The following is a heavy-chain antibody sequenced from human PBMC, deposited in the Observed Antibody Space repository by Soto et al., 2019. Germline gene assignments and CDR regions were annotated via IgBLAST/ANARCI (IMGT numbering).Heavy chain of an antibody. V-gene: IGHV4-4*02. CDR1: GGSISSSNW. CDR2: IYHSGST. J-gene: IGHJ6*02. CDR3: ARSVKLAAAGIGYYYYGMDV. Sequence: SETLSLTCAVSGGSISSSNWWSWVRQPPGKGLEWIGEIYHSGSTNYNPSLKSRVTISVDKSKNQFSLKLSSVTAADTAVYYCARSVKLAAAGIGYYYYGMDVWGQGTTVTVSS. D-gene: IGHD6-13*01.